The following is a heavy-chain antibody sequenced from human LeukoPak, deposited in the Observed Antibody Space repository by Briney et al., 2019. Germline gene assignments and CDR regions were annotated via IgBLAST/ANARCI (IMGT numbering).Heavy chain of an antibody. J-gene: IGHJ6*02. Sequence: PSQTLSLTCTVSGGSISSGDYYWSWIRQPPGKGLEWIGYIYYGGSTYYNPSLKSRVTISVDTSKNQFSLKLSSVTAADTAVYYCARGRGGSCYSVCDYYYGMDVWGQGTTVTVSS. CDR2: IYYGGST. V-gene: IGHV4-30-4*01. D-gene: IGHD2-15*01. CDR3: ARGRGGSCYSVCDYYYGMDV. CDR1: GGSISSGDYY.